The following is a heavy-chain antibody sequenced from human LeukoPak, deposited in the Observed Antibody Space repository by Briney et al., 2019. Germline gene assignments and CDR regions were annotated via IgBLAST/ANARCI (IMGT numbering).Heavy chain of an antibody. CDR2: ISWRGGSI. J-gene: IGHJ4*02. D-gene: IGHD1-26*01. V-gene: IGHV3-9*01. Sequence: GRSLRLSCAASGFTFDYYAMHWVRQAPGKGLEWVSGISWRGGSIGYADSVKGRFTISRYNAKNSLYLQMNSLRAEDTALYYCAKRISTTEELTVFFDHWGQGTLVTVSS. CDR3: AKRISTTEELTVFFDH. CDR1: GFTFDYYA.